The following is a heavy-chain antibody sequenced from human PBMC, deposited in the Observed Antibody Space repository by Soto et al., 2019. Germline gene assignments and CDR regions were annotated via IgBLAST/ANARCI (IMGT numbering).Heavy chain of an antibody. J-gene: IGHJ6*01. D-gene: IGHD2-15*01. Sequence: PRLSCVASGFTFRTYTMNWVRQAPGKGLEWVSGIRGFSPYTFYAESVKGRFTISRDNAKNSLYLQMNSLGVEDTAVYYCARDRGYDAHDYYYNAMDVWGQGTTVTVSS. CDR2: IRGFSPYT. V-gene: IGHV3-21*01. CDR3: ARDRGYDAHDYYYNAMDV. CDR1: GFTFRTYT.